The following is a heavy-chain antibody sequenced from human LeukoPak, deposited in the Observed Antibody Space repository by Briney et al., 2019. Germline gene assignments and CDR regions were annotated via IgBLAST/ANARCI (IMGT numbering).Heavy chain of an antibody. CDR1: GGSISSSSYY. Sequence: SETLSLTCTVSGGSISSSSYYWGLIRQPPGKGLEWIGSIYYSGSTYYNPSLKSRVTISVDTSKNQFSLKLSSVTAADTAVYYCARLRYSSGWPAFDYWGQGTLVTVSS. D-gene: IGHD6-19*01. V-gene: IGHV4-39*07. J-gene: IGHJ4*02. CDR3: ARLRYSSGWPAFDY. CDR2: IYYSGST.